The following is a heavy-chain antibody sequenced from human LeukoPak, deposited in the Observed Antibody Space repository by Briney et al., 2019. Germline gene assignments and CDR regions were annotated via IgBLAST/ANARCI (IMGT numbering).Heavy chain of an antibody. CDR3: ARPYYYDSRIDP. CDR2: MYYSGST. Sequence: TSETLSLTCTVSSGSISSGDYYWSWIRQPPGKGLEWIGYMYYSGSTYYNPSLKSRVTISVDTSKNQFSLKLSSVTAADTAVYYCARPYYYDSRIDPWGQGTLVTVSS. CDR1: SGSISSGDYY. D-gene: IGHD3-22*01. J-gene: IGHJ5*02. V-gene: IGHV4-30-4*01.